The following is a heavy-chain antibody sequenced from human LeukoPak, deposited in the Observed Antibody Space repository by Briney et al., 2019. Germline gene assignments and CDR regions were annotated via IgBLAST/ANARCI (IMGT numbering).Heavy chain of an antibody. Sequence: SETLSLTCTVSGGSISSYYWSWIRQPPGKGLEWIGYIYYSGSTNYNPSLKSRVTISVDTSKNQFSLKLSSVTAADTAVYYCARTVGNGGRGWFDPWGQGTLVTVSS. CDR2: IYYSGST. CDR1: GGSISSYY. V-gene: IGHV4-59*01. D-gene: IGHD4-23*01. J-gene: IGHJ5*02. CDR3: ARTVGNGGRGWFDP.